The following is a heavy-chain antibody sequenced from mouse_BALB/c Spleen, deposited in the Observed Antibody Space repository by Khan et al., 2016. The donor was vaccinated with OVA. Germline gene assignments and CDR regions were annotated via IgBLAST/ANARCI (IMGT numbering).Heavy chain of an antibody. J-gene: IGHJ2*01. Sequence: QMQLEESGAELVRPGASVKLSCKTSGYIFTNYWIHWVKQRSGQGLEWIARIYPGTDNTYYTKKLKDKATLTVDKSSSTAYMQLSSLKSEDSAVYFCAREEALYYFDYWGQGTTLTVSS. D-gene: IGHD3-2*02. CDR1: GYIFTNYW. CDR3: AREEALYYFDY. V-gene: IGHV1-76*01. CDR2: IYPGTDNT.